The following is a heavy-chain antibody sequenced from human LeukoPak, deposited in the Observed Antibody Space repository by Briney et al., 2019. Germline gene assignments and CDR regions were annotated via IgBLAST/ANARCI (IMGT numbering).Heavy chain of an antibody. V-gene: IGHV3-66*01. CDR3: ARGSGTYYYDSSGYYPRF. CDR2: IYSGGIT. Sequence: GGSLRLSCAASGFTFSSYAMSWVRQAPGRGLEWVSVIYSGGITYCADSVKGRFTISRDNSKDTLYLQMNSLRAEGTAVYYCARGSGTYYYDSSGYYPRFWGQGTLVTVSS. D-gene: IGHD3-22*01. CDR1: GFTFSSYA. J-gene: IGHJ4*02.